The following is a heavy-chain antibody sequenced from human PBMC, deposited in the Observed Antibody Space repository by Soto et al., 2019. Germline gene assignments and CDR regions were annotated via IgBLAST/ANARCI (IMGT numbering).Heavy chain of an antibody. D-gene: IGHD3-3*01. Sequence: QITLKESGPTLVKPTQTLTLTCTFSGFSLSTSGVGVGWIRQPPGKALEWLALIYWNDDKRYSPSLKSRLTTPKAPPKTRVVQKKTNMAPVKTPNFYGQKRRDFSPAALNYVFGGVYRDPPLFPSGGRGPLVPLS. CDR1: GFSLSTSGVG. V-gene: IGHV2-5*01. CDR3: QKRRDFSPAALNYVFGGVYRDPPLFPS. CDR2: IYWNDDK. J-gene: IGHJ4*02.